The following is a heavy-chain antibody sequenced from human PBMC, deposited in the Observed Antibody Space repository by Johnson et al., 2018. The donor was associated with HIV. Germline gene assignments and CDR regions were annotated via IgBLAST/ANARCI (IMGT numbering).Heavy chain of an antibody. V-gene: IGHV3-7*01. Sequence: VHLVESGGGLVQPGGSLRLSCAGSGFIFRTHWIHWVRQPPGKGLEWVATIRQDGSEKFYVDSVKGRFTIFRDNAKNTLYLQMNSLRVEDTAVYYCAREQELIGERAFDIWGQGTMVTVSS. D-gene: IGHD6-13*01. CDR3: AREQELIGERAFDI. CDR2: IRQDGSEK. J-gene: IGHJ3*02. CDR1: GFIFRTHW.